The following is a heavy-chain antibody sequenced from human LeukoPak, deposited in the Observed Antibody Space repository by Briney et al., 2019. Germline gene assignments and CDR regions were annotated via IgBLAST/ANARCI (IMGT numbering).Heavy chain of an antibody. CDR1: GGSFSGYY. D-gene: IGHD3-22*01. CDR3: ARAYYYDSSGYYDAFDI. Sequence: SETLSLTCAVYGGSFSGYYWSWIRQPPGKGLEWIGEINHSGSTNYNPSPKSRVTISVDTSKNQFSLKLSSVTAADTAVYYCARAYYYDSSGYYDAFDIWGQGTMVTVSS. CDR2: INHSGST. J-gene: IGHJ3*02. V-gene: IGHV4-34*01.